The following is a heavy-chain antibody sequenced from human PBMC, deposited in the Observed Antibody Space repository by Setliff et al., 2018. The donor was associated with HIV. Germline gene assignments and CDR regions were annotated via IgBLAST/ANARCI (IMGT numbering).Heavy chain of an antibody. CDR3: ARDPGYSTSWYYFDY. J-gene: IGHJ4*02. D-gene: IGHD6-13*01. CDR1: GYTFTGYY. V-gene: IGHV1-2*02. Sequence: ASVKVSCKASGYTFTGYYMHWVRQAPGQGLEWMGWINPNSGGTNYAQKFQGRVTMTRDTPISTVYMELSSLRSEDTAVYYCARDPGYSTSWYYFDYWGQGTLVTVSS. CDR2: INPNSGGT.